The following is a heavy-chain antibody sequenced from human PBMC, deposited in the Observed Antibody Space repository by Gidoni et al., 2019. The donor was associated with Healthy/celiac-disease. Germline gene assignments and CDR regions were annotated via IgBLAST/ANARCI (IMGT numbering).Heavy chain of an antibody. CDR2: IIGSGCST. V-gene: IGHV3-23*04. J-gene: IGHJ4*02. Sequence: EVQLVESGGGLVQPGGSLRLSCAASGFTFSSYVMSWVRQAPGKGLEWVSVIIGSGCSTYYADSVKKGRFTISRDNSKNTLYLQMNSLRAEDTAVYYCAKAGVMVASWAPLTWFDYWGQGTLVTVSS. CDR3: AKAGVMVASWAPLTWFDY. D-gene: IGHD5-12*01. CDR1: GFTFSSYV.